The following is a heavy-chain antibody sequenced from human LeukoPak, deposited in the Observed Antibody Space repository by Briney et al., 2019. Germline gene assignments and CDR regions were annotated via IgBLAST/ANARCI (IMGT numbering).Heavy chain of an antibody. CDR3: ARVRAKPTMVRGKAPLDDY. CDR1: GYTFTSYA. CDR2: INAGNGNT. Sequence: ASVKVSCKASGYTFTSYAMHWVRQAPGQRLEWMGWINAGNGNTKYSQEFQGRVTITRDTSASTAYMELSSLRSEDTAVYYCARVRAKPTMVRGKAPLDDYWGQGTLVTVSS. V-gene: IGHV1-3*03. D-gene: IGHD3-10*01. J-gene: IGHJ4*02.